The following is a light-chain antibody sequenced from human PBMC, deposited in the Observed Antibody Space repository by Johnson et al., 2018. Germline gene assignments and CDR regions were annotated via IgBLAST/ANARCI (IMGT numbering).Light chain of an antibody. CDR1: SSNIGNNY. J-gene: IGLJ1*01. Sequence: QSVLTQPPSVSAAPGQKVTISCSGSSSNIGNNYVSWYQQLPGTAPKLLIYENNKRPGIPDRFSGSKSGTSATLGITGLQPGDEADYYFGTWDSSLSAGNVFGTGTKVTV. CDR2: ENN. CDR3: GTWDSSLSAGNV. V-gene: IGLV1-51*02.